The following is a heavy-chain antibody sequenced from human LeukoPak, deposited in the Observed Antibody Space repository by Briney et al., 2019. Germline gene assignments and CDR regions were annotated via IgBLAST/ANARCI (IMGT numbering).Heavy chain of an antibody. Sequence: PGGSLRLSCAASGFTLSNNWMDWVRQAPGKGLVWVSRINIDGSTTTYADSVKGRFTISRDSAKKSLYLQMNSLRAEDTAVYYCARESIYDSSGYGYWGQGTLVTVSS. V-gene: IGHV3-74*01. CDR3: ARESIYDSSGYGY. CDR1: GFTLSNNW. D-gene: IGHD3-22*01. CDR2: INIDGSTT. J-gene: IGHJ4*02.